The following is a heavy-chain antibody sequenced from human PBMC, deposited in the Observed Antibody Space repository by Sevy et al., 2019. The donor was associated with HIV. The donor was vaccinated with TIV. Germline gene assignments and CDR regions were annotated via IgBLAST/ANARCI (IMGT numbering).Heavy chain of an antibody. CDR1: GYTFTNYA. CDR2: INTNTGNP. V-gene: IGHV7-4-1*02. CDR3: ARRLLPTPYGMDV. D-gene: IGHD2-15*01. J-gene: IGHJ6*02. Sequence: ASVNVSCKASGYTFTNYAMNWVRQAPGQGLEWMGWINTNTGNPTYAQGFTGRFVFSLDTSVSTAYLQISSLKAEDTAVYYCARRLLPTPYGMDVWGRGTTVTVSS.